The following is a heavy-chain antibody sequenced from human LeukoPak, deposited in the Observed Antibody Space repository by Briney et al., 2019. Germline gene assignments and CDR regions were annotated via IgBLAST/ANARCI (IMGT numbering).Heavy chain of an antibody. V-gene: IGHV1-2*02. D-gene: IGHD6-13*01. Sequence: ASVKVSSKASGYTFTGYYMHWVRQAPGQGLEWMGWINPNSGGTNYAQKFQGRVTMTRDTSISTAYMELSRLRSDDTAVYYCARTIAAAGIVLRAFDIWGQGTMVTVSS. J-gene: IGHJ3*02. CDR3: ARTIAAAGIVLRAFDI. CDR1: GYTFTGYY. CDR2: INPNSGGT.